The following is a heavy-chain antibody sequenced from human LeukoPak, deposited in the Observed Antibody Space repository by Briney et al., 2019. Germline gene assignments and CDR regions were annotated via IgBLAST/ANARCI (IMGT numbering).Heavy chain of an antibody. Sequence: PSETLSLTCTVSGGSISSYYWSWIRQPPGKGLEWIGYIYYSGSTNYNPSLKSRVTISVDTSKNQFSLKLSSVTAADTAVYYCARQHYDSSGYYHLGAFDIWGQGTMVTVSS. CDR3: ARQHYDSSGYYHLGAFDI. V-gene: IGHV4-59*08. CDR1: GGSISSYY. J-gene: IGHJ3*02. D-gene: IGHD3-22*01. CDR2: IYYSGST.